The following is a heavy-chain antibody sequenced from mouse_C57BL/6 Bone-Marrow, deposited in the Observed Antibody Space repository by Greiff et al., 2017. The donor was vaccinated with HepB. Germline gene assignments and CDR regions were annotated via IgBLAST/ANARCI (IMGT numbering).Heavy chain of an antibody. CDR3: ARGGWSAWFAY. J-gene: IGHJ3*01. Sequence: VQLQQSGPVLVKPGASVKMSCKASGYTFTDYYMNWVKQSHGKSLEWIGVINPYNGGTSYNQKFKGKATLTVDKSSSTAYMELNSLTSEDSAVYYCARGGWSAWFAYWGQGTLVTVSA. D-gene: IGHD1-1*02. CDR2: INPYNGGT. V-gene: IGHV1-19*01. CDR1: GYTFTDYY.